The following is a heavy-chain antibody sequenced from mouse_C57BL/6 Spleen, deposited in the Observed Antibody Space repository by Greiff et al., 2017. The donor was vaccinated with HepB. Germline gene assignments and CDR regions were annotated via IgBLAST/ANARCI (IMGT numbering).Heavy chain of an antibody. J-gene: IGHJ4*01. V-gene: IGHV5-6*01. CDR3: ASLSNSYAMAY. CDR2: ISSGGSYT. D-gene: IGHD2-5*01. CDR1: GFTFSSYG. Sequence: EVKLVESGGDLVKPGGSLKLSCAASGFTFSSYGMSWVRQTPDKRLEWVATISSGGSYTYYPDSVKGRFTISRDNAKNTLYLQMSSLKSEDTAMYYCASLSNSYAMAYWGQGPSVTVSS.